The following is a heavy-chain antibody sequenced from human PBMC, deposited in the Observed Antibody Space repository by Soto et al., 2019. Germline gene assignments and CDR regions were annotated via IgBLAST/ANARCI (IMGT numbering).Heavy chain of an antibody. CDR2: ISYDGSNK. D-gene: IGHD3-10*01. J-gene: IGHJ6*02. CDR1: GFTFSSYA. CDR3: ARTSRIIWFGALSSGMDV. Sequence: PGGSLRLSCAASGFTFSSYAMHWVRQAPGKGLEWVVVISYDGSNKYYADSVKGRFTISRDNSKNTLYLQMNSLRAEDTAVYYCARTSRIIWFGALSSGMDVWGQGTTVTVSS. V-gene: IGHV3-30-3*01.